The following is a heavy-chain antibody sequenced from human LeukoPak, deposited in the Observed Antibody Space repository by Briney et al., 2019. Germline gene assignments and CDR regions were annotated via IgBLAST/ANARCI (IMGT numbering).Heavy chain of an antibody. CDR1: GGSISSYY. J-gene: IGHJ3*02. D-gene: IGHD1-20*01. Sequence: SETLSLTCTVSGGSISSYYWSWIRQPAGKGLEWIGRIYTSGSTNYNPTLKSRVTMSVDTSKNQFSLKLSSVTAADTAVYYCARGGDNWNDVDTFDIWGQGTMVTVSS. V-gene: IGHV4-4*07. CDR2: IYTSGST. CDR3: ARGGDNWNDVDTFDI.